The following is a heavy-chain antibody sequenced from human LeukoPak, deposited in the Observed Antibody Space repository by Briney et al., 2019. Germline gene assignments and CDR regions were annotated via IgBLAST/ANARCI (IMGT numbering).Heavy chain of an antibody. CDR2: ISSSSSYM. CDR3: ARVGGYCNSISNCYMDY. V-gene: IGHV3-21*01. CDR1: GFTFSSYT. D-gene: IGHD2/OR15-2a*01. J-gene: IGHJ4*02. Sequence: PGGSLRLSCAASGFTFSSYTMTWVRQAPGQGLEWVSSISSSSSYMYYRDSLKGRFTISRDNAKNSLYLQMNSLRAEDTAVYYCARVGGYCNSISNCYMDYWGQGTLVTVSS.